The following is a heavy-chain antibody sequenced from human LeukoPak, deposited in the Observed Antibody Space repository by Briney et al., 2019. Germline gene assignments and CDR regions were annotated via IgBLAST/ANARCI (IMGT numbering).Heavy chain of an antibody. J-gene: IGHJ4*02. Sequence: GESLKISCKGSGYSFTNYWIGWVRQTPGKGLEWMGIIYPGDSDTRYSPSFQGQVTISADKSISTAYLQWSSLKASDTAMYYCARHSGKNCGGDCYPDYWGQGTLVTVSS. CDR3: ARHSGKNCGGDCYPDY. D-gene: IGHD2-21*02. CDR2: IYPGDSDT. CDR1: GYSFTNYW. V-gene: IGHV5-51*01.